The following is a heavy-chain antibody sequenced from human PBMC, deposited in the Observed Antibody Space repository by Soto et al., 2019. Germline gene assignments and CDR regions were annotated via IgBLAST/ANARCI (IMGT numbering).Heavy chain of an antibody. CDR3: ARAVRVHNWNYWLWFDP. V-gene: IGHV1-69*08. Sequence: SVKVSCKASGGSFISYTFTWVRQAPGQGLEWMGRIIPIQGRANYALKLQDRVTITADRSTKTVYMELRSLRPEDTAVYYCARAVRVHNWNYWLWFDPWGQGTLVTVSS. D-gene: IGHD1-7*01. J-gene: IGHJ5*02. CDR1: GGSFISYT. CDR2: IIPIQGRA.